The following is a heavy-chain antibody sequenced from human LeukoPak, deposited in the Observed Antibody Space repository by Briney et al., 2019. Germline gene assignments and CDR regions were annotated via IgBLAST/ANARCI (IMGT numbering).Heavy chain of an antibody. V-gene: IGHV4-39*07. D-gene: IGHD4-11*01. CDR2: IYYSGST. J-gene: IGHJ4*02. CDR1: GGSISRSTYH. Sequence: SETLSLTCDVSGGSISRSTYHWGWIRQPPGKGLEWIGSIYYSGSTHYNPTLKSRVTISVDTSKNQFSLKLSSVTAADTAVYYCAMRSNHELSYWGQGTLVTVSS. CDR3: AMRSNHELSY.